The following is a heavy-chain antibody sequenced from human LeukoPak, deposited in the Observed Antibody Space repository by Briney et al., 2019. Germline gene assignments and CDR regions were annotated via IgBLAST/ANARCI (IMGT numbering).Heavy chain of an antibody. Sequence: GRSLRLSCAATGFTFSSFSMHWVRQVPGKGLVWVSRIKSDGSDTRYADSVKGRFTISRDNAKNTLYLQMNSLKTEDTAVYYCTTDAITIFGVVIEKQDYWGQGTLVTVSS. D-gene: IGHD3-3*01. CDR2: IKSDGSDT. J-gene: IGHJ4*02. CDR1: GFTFSSFS. V-gene: IGHV3-74*01. CDR3: TTDAITIFGVVIEKQDY.